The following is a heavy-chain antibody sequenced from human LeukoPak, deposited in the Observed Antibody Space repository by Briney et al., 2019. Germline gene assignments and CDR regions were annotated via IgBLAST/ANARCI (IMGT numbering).Heavy chain of an antibody. Sequence: SETLSLTCSVSDDSITMYYWTWIRQPPGKGLEWIGYVDHTGSTNFNPSLSGRVSISRDTTKNLFSLRLRSVTAADTAVYFCARGRVSSSTWYSTYYYYFYMDLWGKGTTVTVSS. CDR3: ARGRVSSSTWYSTYYYYFYMDL. V-gene: IGHV4-59*01. CDR2: VDHTGST. D-gene: IGHD6-13*01. CDR1: DDSITMYY. J-gene: IGHJ6*03.